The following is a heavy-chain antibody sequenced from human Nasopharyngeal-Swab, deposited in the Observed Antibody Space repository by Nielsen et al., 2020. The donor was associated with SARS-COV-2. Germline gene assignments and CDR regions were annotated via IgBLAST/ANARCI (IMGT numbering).Heavy chain of an antibody. CDR2: ISWNSGSI. Sequence: SLKISCAASEFTFDDYAMHWVRQAPGKGLEWVSGISWNSGSIGYADSVKGRFTISRDNAKNSLYLQMNSLRAEDTALYYCAAYGSGSYYTLWGQGTLVTVSS. V-gene: IGHV3-9*01. CDR3: AAYGSGSYYTL. CDR1: EFTFDDYA. J-gene: IGHJ4*02. D-gene: IGHD3-10*01.